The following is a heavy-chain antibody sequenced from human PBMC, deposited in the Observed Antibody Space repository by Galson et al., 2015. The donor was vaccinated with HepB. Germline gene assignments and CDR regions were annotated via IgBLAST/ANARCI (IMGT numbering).Heavy chain of an antibody. CDR1: GGTFSSYA. V-gene: IGHV1-69*13. J-gene: IGHJ4*02. Sequence: SVKVSCKASGGTFSSYAISWVRQAPGQGLEWMGVIIPIFGTANYAQKFQGRVTITADGSTSTAYMELSSLRSEDTAVYYCASISIMITFGASFPGGYFDYWGQGTLVAVSS. CDR2: IIPIFGTA. CDR3: ASISIMITFGASFPGGYFDY. D-gene: IGHD3-16*01.